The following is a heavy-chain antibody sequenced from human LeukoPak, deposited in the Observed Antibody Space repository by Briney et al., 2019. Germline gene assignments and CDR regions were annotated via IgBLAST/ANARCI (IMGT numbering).Heavy chain of an antibody. J-gene: IGHJ3*02. CDR1: GGSISSSSYY. Sequence: SSETLSLTCTVSGGSISSSSYYWGWIRQPPGKGLEWIGSIYYSGSTYYNPSLKSRVTISVDTSKNQFSLRLSSVTAADTAVYYCARSYSSSWYSSFDIWGHGTMVTVSS. V-gene: IGHV4-39*07. CDR2: IYYSGST. D-gene: IGHD6-13*01. CDR3: ARSYSSSWYSSFDI.